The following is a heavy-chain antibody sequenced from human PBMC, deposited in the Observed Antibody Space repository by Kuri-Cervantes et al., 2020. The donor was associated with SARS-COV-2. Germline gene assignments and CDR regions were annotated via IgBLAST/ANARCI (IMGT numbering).Heavy chain of an antibody. V-gene: IGHV4-34*01. Sequence: GSLRLSCAVYGGSFSGYYWSWIRQPPGKGLEWIGEINHSGSTNYNPSLKSRVTISVDTSKNQFSLKLSSVTAADTAVYYCAIAVAARGVGYWGQGTLVTVSS. J-gene: IGHJ4*02. CDR1: GGSFSGYY. CDR2: INHSGST. D-gene: IGHD6-19*01. CDR3: AIAVAARGVGY.